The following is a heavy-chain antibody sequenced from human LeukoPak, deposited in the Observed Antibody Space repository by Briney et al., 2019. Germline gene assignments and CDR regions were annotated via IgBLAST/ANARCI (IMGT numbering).Heavy chain of an antibody. Sequence: GGSLRLSCAAPGFTFSSYAMSWVRQAPGKWLEWVSTISDSGGNTYYADSVKGRFTISRDNSKNTLYLQMNSLRAEDTALYYCAKDGFRGDCIGGSCYPFDPWGQGTLVTVSS. CDR3: AKDGFRGDCIGGSCYPFDP. V-gene: IGHV3-23*01. D-gene: IGHD2-15*01. CDR2: ISDSGGNT. CDR1: GFTFSSYA. J-gene: IGHJ5*02.